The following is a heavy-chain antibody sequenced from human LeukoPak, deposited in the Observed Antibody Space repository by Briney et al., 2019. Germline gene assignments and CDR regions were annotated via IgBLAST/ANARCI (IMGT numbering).Heavy chain of an antibody. Sequence: GGSLRLSCAASGFTFSSTWMSWARQAPGNGLEGVGRIKRNIDGGTTDYAAPVNGRFTISRDDSKNTPYLQMNSLKTEDTAVYYCVTGLGRTDHDYWGQGTLVTVSS. J-gene: IGHJ4*02. V-gene: IGHV3-15*01. CDR2: IKRNIDGGTT. D-gene: IGHD1/OR15-1a*01. CDR3: VTGLGRTDHDY. CDR1: GFTFSSTW.